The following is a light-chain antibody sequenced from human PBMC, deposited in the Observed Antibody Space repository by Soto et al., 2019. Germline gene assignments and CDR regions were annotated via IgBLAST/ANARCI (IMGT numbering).Light chain of an antibody. CDR1: QGTSSY. CDR3: QQLNAYPLT. CDR2: GAS. V-gene: IGKV1-9*01. J-gene: IGKJ5*01. Sequence: DIQLTRSPSFLSASVGDRVTITRRASQGTSSYLAWFQQKPGRAPKLLIYGASTLQSGVPARFSGSGSGTDFTLTISNLQPEDFATYYCQQLNAYPLTFGQGTRLEI.